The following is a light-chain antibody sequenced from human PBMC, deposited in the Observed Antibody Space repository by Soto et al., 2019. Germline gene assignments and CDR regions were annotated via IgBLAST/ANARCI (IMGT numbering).Light chain of an antibody. Sequence: EVVLTQSPCTLALSPGERATLSCRTSQSISSTYLAWYQQKPGHAPRLLMSGTSRRATGIPDRFSGSGSGTEFTLTISSLQYEDFAVYYCQQYNTWHPITFGQGTRLEIK. V-gene: IGKV3-20*01. CDR3: QQYNTWHPIT. CDR2: GTS. J-gene: IGKJ5*01. CDR1: QSISSTY.